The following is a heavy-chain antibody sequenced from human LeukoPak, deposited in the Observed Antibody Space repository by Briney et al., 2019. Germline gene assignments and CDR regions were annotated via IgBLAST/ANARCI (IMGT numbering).Heavy chain of an antibody. CDR2: ISYIGST. J-gene: IGHJ3*02. Sequence: SETLSLTCAVSADSFSSHYWSWIRQPPGKGLEWIGYISYIGSTNYNPSLKSRVTISIDTSKNQFSLKLSSVTAADTAVYYCARDLITVTKGFDIWGQGTMVSVSS. CDR3: ARDLITVTKGFDI. V-gene: IGHV4-59*11. D-gene: IGHD4-17*01. CDR1: ADSFSSHY.